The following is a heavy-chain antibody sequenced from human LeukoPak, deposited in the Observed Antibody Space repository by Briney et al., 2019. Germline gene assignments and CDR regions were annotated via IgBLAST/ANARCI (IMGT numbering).Heavy chain of an antibody. CDR2: IKSKTDGRTT. CDR3: TTVLLWFGEPGGFDY. D-gene: IGHD3-10*01. V-gene: IGHV3-15*01. Sequence: SGGSLRLSCAASGFTFSNAWMSWVRQAPGKGLEWVGRIKSKTDGRTTDYAAPVKGRFTISRDDSKNTLYLQMNSLKTEDTAVYYCTTVLLWFGEPGGFDYWGQGTLVTVSS. CDR1: GFTFSNAW. J-gene: IGHJ4*02.